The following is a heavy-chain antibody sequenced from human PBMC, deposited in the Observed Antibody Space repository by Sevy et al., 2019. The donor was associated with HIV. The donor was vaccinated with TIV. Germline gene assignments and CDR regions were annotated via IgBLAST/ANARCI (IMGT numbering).Heavy chain of an antibody. CDR3: ARDVTAYYYDSSGSYDGDAFDI. Sequence: ASVKVSCKASGYTFTGYYMHWVRQAPGQGLEWMGWINPNSGGTNYAQKFQGRVTMTRDTSISTAYMELSRLRSDDTAVYYCARDVTAYYYDSSGSYDGDAFDIWGQGTMVTVSS. D-gene: IGHD3-22*01. V-gene: IGHV1-2*02. CDR2: INPNSGGT. CDR1: GYTFTGYY. J-gene: IGHJ3*02.